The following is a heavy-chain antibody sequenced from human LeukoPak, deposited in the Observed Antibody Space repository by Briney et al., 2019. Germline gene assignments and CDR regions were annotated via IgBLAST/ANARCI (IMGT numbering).Heavy chain of an antibody. V-gene: IGHV3-23*01. CDR2: IGYSGGTT. D-gene: IGHD6-13*01. J-gene: IGHJ4*02. CDR1: GFTFSSYS. Sequence: GGSLRLSCAASGFTFSSYSMSWVRQAPGKGLEWVADIGYSGGTTNYADSVKGRFTISRDPSKNTLFLQMSSLRAEDTAVYYCVKGRSSRISAAWDYWGQGTLVTVSS. CDR3: VKGRSSRISAAWDY.